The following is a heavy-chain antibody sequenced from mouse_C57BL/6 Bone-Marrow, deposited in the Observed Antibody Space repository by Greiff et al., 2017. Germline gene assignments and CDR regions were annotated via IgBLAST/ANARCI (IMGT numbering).Heavy chain of an antibody. CDR2: ISSGSSTI. Sequence: EVKLVESGGGLVKPGGSLKLSCAASGFTFSDYGMHWVRQAPEKGLEWVAYISSGSSTIYYADTVKGRFTISRDNAKNTLFLQMTSLRSEDTAMYYCARGDITTVVAPFDYWGQGTTLTVAS. D-gene: IGHD1-1*01. J-gene: IGHJ2*01. V-gene: IGHV5-17*01. CDR1: GFTFSDYG. CDR3: ARGDITTVVAPFDY.